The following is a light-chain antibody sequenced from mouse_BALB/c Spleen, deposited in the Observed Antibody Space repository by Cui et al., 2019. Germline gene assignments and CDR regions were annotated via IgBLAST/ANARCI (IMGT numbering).Light chain of an antibody. CDR2: LNS. V-gene: IGKV4-68*01. CDR3: QQWSSNPPT. J-gene: IGKJ4*01. Sequence: QIVLTQSPALMSASPGEKVTMTCSASSSVSYMYWYQQKPRSSPKPWIYLNSNLASGVPARFSGSGSGTSYSLTISSMEAEDAATYYCQQWSSNPPTFGSGTKLEIK. CDR1: SSVSY.